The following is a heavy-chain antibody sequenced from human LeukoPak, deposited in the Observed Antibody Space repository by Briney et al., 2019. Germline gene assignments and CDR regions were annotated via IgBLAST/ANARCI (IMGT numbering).Heavy chain of an antibody. Sequence: SGGSLRLSCAASGFTFSSYSMNWVRQAPGKGLEWVSSISSSSSYIYYADSVKGRFTISRDNAKNSLYLQMNSLRAEDTAVYHCVRGSRSSEYYFDYWGQGTLVTVSS. D-gene: IGHD6-6*01. CDR3: VRGSRSSEYYFDY. CDR1: GFTFSSYS. J-gene: IGHJ4*02. V-gene: IGHV3-21*04. CDR2: ISSSSSYI.